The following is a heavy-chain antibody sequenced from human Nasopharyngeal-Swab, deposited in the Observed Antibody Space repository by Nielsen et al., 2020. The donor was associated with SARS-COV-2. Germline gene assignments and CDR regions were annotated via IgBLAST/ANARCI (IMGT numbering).Heavy chain of an antibody. Sequence: GVLKISCAASGFTVSSNYMSWVRQAPGKGLEWVSVIYSGGSTYYADSVKGRFTISRDNSKNTLYLQMNSLRAEDTAVYYCARGVPFDPWGQGTLVTVSS. J-gene: IGHJ5*02. CDR2: IYSGGST. CDR1: GFTVSSNY. V-gene: IGHV3-53*01. CDR3: ARGVPFDP.